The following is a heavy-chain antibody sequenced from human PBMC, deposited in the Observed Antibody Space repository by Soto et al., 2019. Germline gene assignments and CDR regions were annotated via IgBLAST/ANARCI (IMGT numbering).Heavy chain of an antibody. D-gene: IGHD2-15*01. CDR1: GGSISSYY. CDR2: IYYNGST. CDR3: ARSYRRYCSGGSCYSYYYYYMDV. V-gene: IGHV4-59*01. J-gene: IGHJ6*03. Sequence: SETLSLTCTVSGGSISSYYWSWIRQPPGKGLEWIGYIYYNGSTNYNPSLKSRVTISVDTSKNQFSLELSSVTAADTAVYYCARSYRRYCSGGSCYSYYYYYMDVWGKGTTVTVSS.